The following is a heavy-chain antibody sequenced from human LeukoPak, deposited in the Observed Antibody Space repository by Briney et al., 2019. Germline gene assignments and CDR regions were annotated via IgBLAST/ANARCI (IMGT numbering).Heavy chain of an antibody. V-gene: IGHV1-24*01. CDR3: ATDRKTYYDFWSGSTKPYYFDY. J-gene: IGHJ4*02. D-gene: IGHD3-3*01. Sequence: ASVKVSCKVSEYTFTELSMHWVRQAPGKGLEWMGGFDPEDGETIYAQKFQGRVTMTEDTSTDTAYMELSSLRSEDTAVYYCATDRKTYYDFWSGSTKPYYFDYWGQGTLATVSS. CDR2: FDPEDGET. CDR1: EYTFTELS.